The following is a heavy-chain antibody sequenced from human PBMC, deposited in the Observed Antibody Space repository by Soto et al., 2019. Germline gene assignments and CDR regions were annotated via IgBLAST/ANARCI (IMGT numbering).Heavy chain of an antibody. J-gene: IGHJ4*02. Sequence: QVQLVESGGGVVQPGRSLRLSCAASGFTFSSYGMHWVRQAPGKGLEWVAVISYDGSNKYYADSVKGRFTISRDDSKNTLYLQMNSLRAEDTAVYYCAKDQNDFWSGYYLDYWGQGTLVTVSS. CDR2: ISYDGSNK. V-gene: IGHV3-30*18. CDR3: AKDQNDFWSGYYLDY. CDR1: GFTFSSYG. D-gene: IGHD3-3*01.